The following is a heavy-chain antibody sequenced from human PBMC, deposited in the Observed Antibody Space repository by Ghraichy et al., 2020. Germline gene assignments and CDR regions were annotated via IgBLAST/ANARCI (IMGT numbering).Heavy chain of an antibody. CDR2: IYYSGST. CDR3: ARLDPMITFGGVIGYFDY. V-gene: IGHV4-59*08. Sequence: SETLSLTCTVSGGSISSYYWSWIRQPPGKGLEWIGYIYYSGSTNYNPSLKSRVTISVDTSKNQFSLKLSSVTAADTAVYYCARLDPMITFGGVIGYFDYWGQGTLVTVSS. J-gene: IGHJ4*02. D-gene: IGHD3-16*02. CDR1: GGSISSYY.